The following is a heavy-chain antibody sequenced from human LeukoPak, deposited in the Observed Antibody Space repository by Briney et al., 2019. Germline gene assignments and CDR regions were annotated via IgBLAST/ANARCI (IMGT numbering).Heavy chain of an antibody. Sequence: PGGSLRLSCATSGFSFSNYGMHWVRQAPGTGLEWVTFIRFDGSTKYYSDSVEGRFTVSRDNAKNTLYLQMDSLSVEDTAVYYCARSSRYCSSTSCTYYFDYWGQGTLVTVSS. D-gene: IGHD2-2*01. CDR1: GFSFSNYG. J-gene: IGHJ4*02. V-gene: IGHV3-30*02. CDR3: ARSSRYCSSTSCTYYFDY. CDR2: IRFDGSTK.